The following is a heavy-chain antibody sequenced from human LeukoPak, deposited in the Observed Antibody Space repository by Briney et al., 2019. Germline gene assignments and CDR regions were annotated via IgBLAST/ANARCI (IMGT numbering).Heavy chain of an antibody. CDR3: ARVEDYGGDDY. Sequence: GGSLRLSCAASGFTFSSYWTHWVCQAPGKRLVWVSRINSDGSSTSYADSVKGRFTISRDNAKNTLYLQMNSLRAEDTAVYYCARVEDYGGDDYWGQGTLVTVSS. V-gene: IGHV3-74*01. CDR1: GFTFSSYW. J-gene: IGHJ4*02. CDR2: INSDGSST. D-gene: IGHD4/OR15-4a*01.